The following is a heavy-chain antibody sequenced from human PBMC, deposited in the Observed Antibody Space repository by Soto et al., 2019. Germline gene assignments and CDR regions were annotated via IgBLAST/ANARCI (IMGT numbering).Heavy chain of an antibody. V-gene: IGHV5-51*03. D-gene: IGHD5-18*01. J-gene: IGHJ6*03. CDR1: GYSFTSYW. Sequence: EVQLVQSGAEVKKPGESLKISCKGSGYSFTSYWIGWVRQMPGKGLEWMGIIYPGDSDTRYSPSFQGQVTISADKSISTAYLQWSSLKASDTAMYYCARRSAGDTAMASVYYYYMDVWGKGTTVTVSS. CDR3: ARRSAGDTAMASVYYYYMDV. CDR2: IYPGDSDT.